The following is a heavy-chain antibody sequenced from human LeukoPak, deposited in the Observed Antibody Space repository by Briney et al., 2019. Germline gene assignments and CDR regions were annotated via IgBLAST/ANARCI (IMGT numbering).Heavy chain of an antibody. CDR3: ARHYLSDGILSTFDP. CDR2: IYYRGST. CDR1: GGSISSSPYY. V-gene: IGHV4-39*01. J-gene: IGHJ5*02. Sequence: PSETLSLTCTVSGGSISSSPYYWGWIRQPPGKGLEWIGTIYYRGSTYSNPSLNSRVTISLDTSKNQFSLRLRSVTAADTALYYCARHYLSDGILSTFDPWGQGTLVTVS. D-gene: IGHD2-2*01.